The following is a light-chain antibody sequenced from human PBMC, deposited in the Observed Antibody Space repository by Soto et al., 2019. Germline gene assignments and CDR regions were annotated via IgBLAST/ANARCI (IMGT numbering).Light chain of an antibody. V-gene: IGKV3-20*01. J-gene: IGKJ1*01. CDR2: GAS. CDR1: QSVSSY. Sequence: EIVLTQSPGTLSLSPGERATLSCRASQSVSSYLAWYQQKPGQAPRLVIYGASSRATGIPDRFSGSGSGTDFTLTISRLEPEDFAVYYCQQYGNSPQAFGQGTMVDIK. CDR3: QQYGNSPQA.